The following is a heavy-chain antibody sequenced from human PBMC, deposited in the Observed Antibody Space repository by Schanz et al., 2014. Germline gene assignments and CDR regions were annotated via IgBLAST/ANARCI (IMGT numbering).Heavy chain of an antibody. Sequence: VQLVESGGGLVQPGGSLRLSCAASGFAFSVYGMHWVRQAPGKGPEWVAVIWSDGSTKYYADSVKGRFTISRDNSKNTLYLQMNSLRAEDTAVYYCAKDLLYGAPMPLNHLDYWGQGTLVTVSS. V-gene: IGHV3-33*03. J-gene: IGHJ4*02. CDR1: GFAFSVYG. CDR3: AKDLLYGAPMPLNHLDY. D-gene: IGHD2-2*01. CDR2: IWSDGSTK.